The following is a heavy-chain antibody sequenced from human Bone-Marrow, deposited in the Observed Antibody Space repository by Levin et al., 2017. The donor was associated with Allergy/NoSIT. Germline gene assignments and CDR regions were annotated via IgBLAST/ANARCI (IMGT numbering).Heavy chain of an antibody. Sequence: LSLTCAASGFPFSNYAMSWVRQAPGKGLEWVSAISRSGSSTKYADLVKGRFTIPRDDSKNTLHLQLNRLRAGDTAIYYCAKGGVATISVDYWGQGTLVTVSS. CDR3: AKGGVATISVDY. J-gene: IGHJ4*02. V-gene: IGHV3-23*01. CDR1: GFPFSNYA. CDR2: ISRSGSST. D-gene: IGHD5-12*01.